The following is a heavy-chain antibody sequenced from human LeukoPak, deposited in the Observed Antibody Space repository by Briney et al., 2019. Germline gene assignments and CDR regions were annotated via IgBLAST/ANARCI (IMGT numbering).Heavy chain of an antibody. Sequence: PGGSLRLSCAASGLTFSTSSMHWVRQAPGKGLEWVAVISYDGSKKYYADSVKGRFTISRDNSKNTLYLQMNSLRAEDKAVYYCARPKDYYDSSGYYLNWFDPWGQGTLVTVSS. D-gene: IGHD3-22*01. CDR1: GLTFSTSS. CDR2: ISYDGSKK. J-gene: IGHJ5*02. V-gene: IGHV3-30*03. CDR3: ARPKDYYDSSGYYLNWFDP.